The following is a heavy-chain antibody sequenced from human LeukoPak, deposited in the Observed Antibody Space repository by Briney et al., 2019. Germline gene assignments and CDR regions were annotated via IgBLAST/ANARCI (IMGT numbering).Heavy chain of an antibody. J-gene: IGHJ4*02. D-gene: IGHD3-10*01. V-gene: IGHV3-74*01. CDR1: GLTFSSYW. CDR2: INCDGSSI. CDR3: ARGRAMVGAPYYFAY. Sequence: GWSLRLACAASGLTFSSYWMHWVRQGPGKGLVWVSRINCDGSSISNAASVKGRFTISRDNAKNTLYMQMTSRRAEDTAVYYCARGRAMVGAPYYFAYCGQGCLVTVSS.